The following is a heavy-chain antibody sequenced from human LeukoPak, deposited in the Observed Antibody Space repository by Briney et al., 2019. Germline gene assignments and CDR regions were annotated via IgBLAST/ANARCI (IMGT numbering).Heavy chain of an antibody. J-gene: IGHJ4*02. CDR1: GFTVSSNY. V-gene: IGHV3-66*02. CDR2: IYSGGNT. CDR3: ARDDVASVFDY. Sequence: GGSLRLSCAASGFTVSSNYMTWVRQAPGKGPEWVSVIYSGGNTYYADSVKGRFTISRDNSKNTLYLQMNSLRAEDTAIYYCARDDVASVFDYWGQGTLVTVSS. D-gene: IGHD3-16*01.